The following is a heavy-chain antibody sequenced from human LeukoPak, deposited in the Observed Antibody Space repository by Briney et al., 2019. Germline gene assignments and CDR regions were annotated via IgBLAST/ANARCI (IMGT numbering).Heavy chain of an antibody. CDR1: GGSISSGDYY. CDR3: ARDVNYCSSTSCSLGMDV. J-gene: IGHJ6*02. V-gene: IGHV4-30-4*01. D-gene: IGHD2-2*01. Sequence: SQTLSLTCTVSGGSISSGDYYWGWLRQPPGTGLEWVGYIYYSGSTYYNPSLRSRVTISVYTSKHQFSLKLSSVTAADTAVYYCARDVNYCSSTSCSLGMDVWGQGTTVTVSS. CDR2: IYYSGST.